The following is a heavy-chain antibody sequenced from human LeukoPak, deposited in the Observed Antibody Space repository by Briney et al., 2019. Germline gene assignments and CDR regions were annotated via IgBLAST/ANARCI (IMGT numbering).Heavy chain of an antibody. D-gene: IGHD1-26*01. V-gene: IGHV1-18*01. J-gene: IGHJ4*02. CDR3: ARGRGSPFDY. CDR2: ISAYNGNT. CDR1: GYTFTSYG. Sequence: ASVKVSCKASGYTFTSYGISRVRHGPGQGLEWMGWISAYNGNTNYAQKLQGRVTMTTDTSTSTTYMELRSLRSDDTAVYYCARGRGSPFDYWGQGTLVTVSS.